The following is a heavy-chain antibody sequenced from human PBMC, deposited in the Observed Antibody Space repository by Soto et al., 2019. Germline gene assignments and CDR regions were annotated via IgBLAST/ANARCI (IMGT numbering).Heavy chain of an antibody. D-gene: IGHD1-7*01. J-gene: IGHJ5*02. V-gene: IGHV3-23*01. Sequence: RGSLILSCAVSGFIVSSKYMSWVRQAPGKGLEWVSAISGSGGSTYYADSVKGRFTISRDNSKNTLYLQMNSLRAEDTAVYYCAKALLELIPWGQGTLVTVSS. CDR3: AKALLELIP. CDR1: GFIVSSKY. CDR2: ISGSGGST.